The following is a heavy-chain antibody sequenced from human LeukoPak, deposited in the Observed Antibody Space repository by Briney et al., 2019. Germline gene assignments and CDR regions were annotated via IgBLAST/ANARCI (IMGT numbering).Heavy chain of an antibody. Sequence: GGSLRLSCAASGFTFSSYAMHWVRQAPGKGLEYVSAISSNGGSTYYANSVKGRFTISRDNSKNTLYLQMSSLRAEDMAVYYCARGKLWFGELSNLDYWGQGTLVTVSS. CDR3: ARGKLWFGELSNLDY. J-gene: IGHJ4*02. CDR2: ISSNGGST. V-gene: IGHV3-64*01. D-gene: IGHD3-10*01. CDR1: GFTFSSYA.